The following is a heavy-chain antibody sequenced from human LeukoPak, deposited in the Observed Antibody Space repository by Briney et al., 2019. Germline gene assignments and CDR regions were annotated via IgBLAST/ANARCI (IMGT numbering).Heavy chain of an antibody. CDR1: GFTFYDYA. V-gene: IGHV3-43*02. J-gene: IGHJ4*02. Sequence: PGGSLRLSCAASGFTFYDYAMHWVRQVPGKGLEWVSLISGNGGNTYYADSVKGRFTISRDNSKNSLYLQMNSLRTEDTALYYCAKDISNWNSRHFDYWGQGTLVTVSS. CDR3: AKDISNWNSRHFDY. D-gene: IGHD1-7*01. CDR2: ISGNGGNT.